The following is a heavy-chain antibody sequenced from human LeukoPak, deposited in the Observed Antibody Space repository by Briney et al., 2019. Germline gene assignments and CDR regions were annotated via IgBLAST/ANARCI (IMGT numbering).Heavy chain of an antibody. CDR3: ARVDGQGFAFDI. V-gene: IGHV3-11*04. CDR2: ISSRGSTI. Sequence: PGGSLRLSCAASGFTFRDYYMSWIRQAPGKGLEWVSHISSRGSTIYYADSVKGRFTISRDNAKNSLYLQMNSLRAEDTAVYYCARVDGQGFAFDIWGQGTMVTVSS. D-gene: IGHD5-24*01. J-gene: IGHJ3*02. CDR1: GFTFRDYY.